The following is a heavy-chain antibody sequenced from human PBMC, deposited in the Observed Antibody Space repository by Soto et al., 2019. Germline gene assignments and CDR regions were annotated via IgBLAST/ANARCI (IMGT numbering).Heavy chain of an antibody. CDR1: GFTFSSYA. V-gene: IGHV3-23*01. CDR2: ISGSGGST. D-gene: IGHD3-22*01. J-gene: IGHJ4*02. CDR3: AKSLYYSDSSGYQ. Sequence: EVQLLESGGGLVQPGGSLRLSCAASGFTFSSYAMSWVRQAPGKGLEWVSAISGSGGSTYYADSVKGRFTISRDNSKNTLYLQMNSLRAEETAVYYCAKSLYYSDSSGYQWGQGTLVTVSS.